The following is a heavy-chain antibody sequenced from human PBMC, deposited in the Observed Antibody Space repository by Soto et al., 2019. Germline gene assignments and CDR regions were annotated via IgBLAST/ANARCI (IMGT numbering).Heavy chain of an antibody. V-gene: IGHV3-21*01. CDR1: GFTFSSYS. CDR3: ARDVLNYYDSSGYPNFAP. CDR2: ISSSSSYI. J-gene: IGHJ5*02. D-gene: IGHD3-22*01. Sequence: PGGSLRLSCAASGFTFSSYSMNWVRQAPGKGLEWVSSISSSSSYIYYADSVKGRFTISRDNAKNSLYLQMNSLRAEDTAVYYCARDVLNYYDSSGYPNFAPWGQGTLVTVSS.